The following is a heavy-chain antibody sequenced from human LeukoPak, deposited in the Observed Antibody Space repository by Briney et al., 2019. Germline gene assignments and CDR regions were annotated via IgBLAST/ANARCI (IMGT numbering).Heavy chain of an antibody. J-gene: IGHJ5*02. V-gene: IGHV3-21*01. Sequence: PGGSLRLSCATSGFTFSSYSMNWVRQAPGKGLEWVSSISSSSSYIYYADSVKGRFTISRDNAKNSLYLQMNSLRAEDTAVYYCAKAGIAAAGTNWFDPWGQGTLVTVSS. CDR2: ISSSSSYI. D-gene: IGHD6-13*01. CDR1: GFTFSSYS. CDR3: AKAGIAAAGTNWFDP.